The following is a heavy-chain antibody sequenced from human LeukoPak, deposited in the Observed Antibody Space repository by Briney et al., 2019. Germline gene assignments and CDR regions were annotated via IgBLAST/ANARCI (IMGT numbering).Heavy chain of an antibody. CDR3: ARGEGSGSYYKYYFDY. CDR1: GGSFSGFY. V-gene: IGHV4-34*01. Sequence: SETLSLPCAVYGGSFSGFYWSWIRQPPGEGLEWIGEINHSGSTNYNPSLKSRVTISVDTSKNQFSLKLSSVTAADTAVYYCARGEGSGSYYKYYFDYWGQGTLVTVSS. J-gene: IGHJ4*02. CDR2: INHSGST. D-gene: IGHD3-10*01.